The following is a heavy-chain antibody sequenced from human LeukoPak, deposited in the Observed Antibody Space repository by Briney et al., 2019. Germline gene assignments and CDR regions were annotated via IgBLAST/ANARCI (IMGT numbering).Heavy chain of an antibody. Sequence: ASVNVSCMCSRYTFPSRALHWVRLAPGPRVEGMGWINTGNDNTKYSHTFQDSVTITRDPSASTADMELSSLRSEDTAVYYCARDRSAWRFYYFDYWGQGTLVTVSS. D-gene: IGHD3-3*01. CDR3: ARDRSAWRFYYFDY. CDR1: RYTFPSRA. V-gene: IGHV1-3*04. CDR2: INTGNDNT. J-gene: IGHJ4*02.